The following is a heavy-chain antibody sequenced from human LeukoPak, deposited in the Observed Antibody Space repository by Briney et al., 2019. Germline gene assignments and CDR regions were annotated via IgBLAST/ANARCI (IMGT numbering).Heavy chain of an antibody. D-gene: IGHD1-26*01. CDR2: IYSGGNT. Sequence: PGGSLRLPCAASGFTVSSNYMSWVRQAPGKGLDWVSVIYSGGNTYYADSVKGRFTISRDNSKNTLYLQMNSLRAEDTAVYYCARDRVGATTNFDYWGQGTLVTVSS. CDR3: ARDRVGATTNFDY. J-gene: IGHJ4*02. CDR1: GFTVSSNY. V-gene: IGHV3-53*01.